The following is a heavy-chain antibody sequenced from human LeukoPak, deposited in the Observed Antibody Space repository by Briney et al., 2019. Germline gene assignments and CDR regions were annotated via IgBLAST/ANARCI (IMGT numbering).Heavy chain of an antibody. V-gene: IGHV3-33*08. Sequence: GGSLRLSCAASGFTFSSYWMSWVRQAPGKGLEWVAAIWYDGSKTSYTDSVKGRFTVSRDISKNTVYLQMNGLKAEDTAVYYCARDDCSTTPCYAYWGQGTLVTVSS. CDR2: IWYDGSKT. D-gene: IGHD2-2*01. J-gene: IGHJ4*02. CDR3: ARDDCSTTPCYAY. CDR1: GFTFSSYW.